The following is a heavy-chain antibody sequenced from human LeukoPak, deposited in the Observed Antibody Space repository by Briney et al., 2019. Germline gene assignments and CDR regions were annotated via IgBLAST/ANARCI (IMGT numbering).Heavy chain of an antibody. CDR2: ISAYNGHT. D-gene: IGHD3-10*01. CDR1: GYTFTNYG. Sequence: ASVKVSCKASGYTFTNYGISWVRQAPGQGVEWMGWISAYNGHTNYAQMFQGRVTTTTDTSTSTAYMELRSLRSDDTAVYYCARVDRGVYYYYGMDVWGQGTTVTVPS. V-gene: IGHV1-18*01. CDR3: ARVDRGVYYYYGMDV. J-gene: IGHJ6*02.